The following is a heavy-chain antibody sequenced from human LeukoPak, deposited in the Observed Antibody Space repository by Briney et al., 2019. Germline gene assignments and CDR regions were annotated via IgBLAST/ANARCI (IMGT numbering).Heavy chain of an antibody. CDR3: ARTNVEMATISAFDI. CDR2: IYYSGST. J-gene: IGHJ3*02. Sequence: SQTLSLTCTVSGGSISSGDYYWSWICQPPGKGLEWIGYIYYSGSTYYNPSLKSRVTISVDTSKNQFSLKLSSVTAADTAVYYCARTNVEMATISAFDIWGQGTMVTVSS. D-gene: IGHD5-24*01. V-gene: IGHV4-30-4*01. CDR1: GGSISSGDYY.